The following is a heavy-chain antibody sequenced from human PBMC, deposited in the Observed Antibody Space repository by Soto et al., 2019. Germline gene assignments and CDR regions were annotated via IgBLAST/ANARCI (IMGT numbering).Heavy chain of an antibody. V-gene: IGHV3-23*01. J-gene: IGHJ6*02. Sequence: PGGSLRLSCAASGFTFSSYAMSWVRQAPGKGLEGVSAISGSGGSTDYADSVKGRCSIATDNPKNTLYMQMNSKTAEETVVYYCASTPDYYASRGYVPYYYYRMDVWGQGTTVTVYS. CDR3: ASTPDYYASRGYVPYYYYRMDV. CDR1: GFTFSSYA. D-gene: IGHD3-22*01. CDR2: ISGSGGST.